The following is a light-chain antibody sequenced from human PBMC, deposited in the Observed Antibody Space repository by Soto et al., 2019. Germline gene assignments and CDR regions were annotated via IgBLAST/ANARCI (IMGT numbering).Light chain of an antibody. CDR3: GSFTTNRIWV. Sequence: QSALTQPASVSGSPGQSITMSCTGSSSDFGDDKYVTWYQQQPGKGPNLLIYGVSKRPSGVSNRFSGSKSGNTASLTISGLQVEDEADYIRGSFTTNRIWVFGGGTKLTVL. J-gene: IGLJ3*02. V-gene: IGLV2-14*01. CDR2: GVS. CDR1: SSDFGDDKY.